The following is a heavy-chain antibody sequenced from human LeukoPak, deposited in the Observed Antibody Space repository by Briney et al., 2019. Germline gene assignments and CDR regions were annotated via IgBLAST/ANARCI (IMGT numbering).Heavy chain of an antibody. CDR3: ARYASGSYYWFDP. V-gene: IGHV4-59*08. CDR2: IYYSGTT. Sequence: KSSETLSLTCTVSGDSITTYYWSWIRQPPGRGLEWIGYIYYSGTTIYNPSLKSRVTISVDTSKSQFSLKLSSVTTADTALYYCARYASGSYYWFDPWGQGTLVTVSS. D-gene: IGHD3-10*01. CDR1: GDSITTYY. J-gene: IGHJ5*02.